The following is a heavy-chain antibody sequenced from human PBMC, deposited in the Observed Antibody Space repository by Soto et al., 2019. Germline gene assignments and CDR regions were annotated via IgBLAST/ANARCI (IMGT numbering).Heavy chain of an antibody. CDR3: ARARTFIAAAGTYAFDI. CDR2: INYSGST. D-gene: IGHD6-13*01. CDR1: GGSISSYY. J-gene: IGHJ3*02. V-gene: IGHV4-59*01. Sequence: QVQLQESGPGLVKPSETLSLTCTVSGGSISSYYWSWIRQPPGKGLEWIGYINYSGSTNYNPALKSRVTISVDTSKNQFSLKLRSVTAADTAVYYCARARTFIAAAGTYAFDIWGQGTMVTVSS.